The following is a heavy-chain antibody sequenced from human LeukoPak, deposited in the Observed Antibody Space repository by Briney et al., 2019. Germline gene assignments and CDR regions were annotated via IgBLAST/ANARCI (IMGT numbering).Heavy chain of an antibody. CDR2: IIPILGIA. J-gene: IGHJ4*02. CDR1: GGTFSSYA. V-gene: IGHV1-69*04. D-gene: IGHD2-15*01. Sequence: SAKVSCKASGGTFSSYAISWVRQAPGQGLEWMGRIIPILGIANYAQKFQGRVTITADKSTSTAYMELSSLRSEDTAVYYCARDCSGGSCYSPYYFDYWGQGTLVTVSS. CDR3: ARDCSGGSCYSPYYFDY.